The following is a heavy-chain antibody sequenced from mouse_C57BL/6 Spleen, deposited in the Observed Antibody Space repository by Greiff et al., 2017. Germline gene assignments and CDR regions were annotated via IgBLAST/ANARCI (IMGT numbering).Heavy chain of an antibody. V-gene: IGHV1-64*01. J-gene: IGHJ2*01. CDR1: GYTFTSYW. CDR2: IHPNSGST. CDR3: ARGDYYGSSYDY. D-gene: IGHD1-1*01. Sequence: VQLQQPGAELVKSGASVKLSCKASGYTFTSYWMHWVKQRPGQGLEWIGMIHPNSGSTNYNEKFKSKATLTVDKSSSTAYMQLSSLTSEDSAVYYCARGDYYGSSYDYWGQGTTLTVSS.